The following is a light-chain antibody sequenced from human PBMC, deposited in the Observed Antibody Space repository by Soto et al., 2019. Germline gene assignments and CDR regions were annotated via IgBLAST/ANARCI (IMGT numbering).Light chain of an antibody. V-gene: IGLV1-44*01. J-gene: IGLJ2*01. CDR3: AAWDVSLNDVV. CDR2: SNN. CDR1: SSNIGSNA. Sequence: QSVLTQPPSASGTPGQRVTISCSGSSSNIGSNAVYWYQQLPGTAPTLLIYSNNQRPSGVPDRVSGFKSGTSASLAISGLQSEDEADYYCAAWDVSLNDVVFGGGTKLTVL.